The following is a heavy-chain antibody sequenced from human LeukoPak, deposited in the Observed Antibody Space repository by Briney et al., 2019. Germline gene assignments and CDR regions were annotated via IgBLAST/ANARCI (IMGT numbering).Heavy chain of an antibody. V-gene: IGHV3-21*01. J-gene: IGHJ4*02. D-gene: IGHD2-21*01. Sequence: GGSLRLSCAASGFTFSSCSMNWVRQAPGKGLEWLSSISSSSSYIYYADSVRGRFTISRDNAKNSLYLQMNSLRADDTAVYFCATIPSTELNAYWGQGTLVTVSA. CDR2: ISSSSSYI. CDR3: ATIPSTELNAY. CDR1: GFTFSSCS.